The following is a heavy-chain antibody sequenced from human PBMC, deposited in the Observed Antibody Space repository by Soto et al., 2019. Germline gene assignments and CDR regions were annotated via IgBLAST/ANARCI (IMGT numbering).Heavy chain of an antibody. J-gene: IGHJ4*02. CDR1: GFTFSMYG. Sequence: QVQLVESGGGVVQPGSSLRLSCEESGFTFSMYGMHWVRQAPGKGLEWVGVIYADGSHQYYGDSVKGRFTISRDNSNKMVYLQMTGLRLDDSALYYCARDRRVIPDADMDYWGQGVLVTVSS. CDR2: IYADGSHQ. V-gene: IGHV3-30*03. D-gene: IGHD2-21*01. CDR3: ARDRRVIPDADMDY.